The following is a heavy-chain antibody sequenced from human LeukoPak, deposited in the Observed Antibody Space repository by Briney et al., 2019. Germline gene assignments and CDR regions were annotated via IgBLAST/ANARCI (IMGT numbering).Heavy chain of an antibody. CDR3: ARVDLRAAYFDH. D-gene: IGHD2-15*01. CDR2: IYTSGST. Sequence: SETLSLTCTVSGVSISSYYWSWIRQPAGKGLEWIGRIYTSGSTGYNPSLKSRVTMSVDTSKNQFSLKLSSVTAADTAVYYCARVDLRAAYFDHWGQGTLVTVSS. V-gene: IGHV4-4*07. CDR1: GVSISSYY. J-gene: IGHJ4*02.